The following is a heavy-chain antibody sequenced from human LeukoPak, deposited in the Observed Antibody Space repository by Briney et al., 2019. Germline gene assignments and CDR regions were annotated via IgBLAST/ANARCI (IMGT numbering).Heavy chain of an antibody. V-gene: IGHV3-11*04. CDR2: ISSSGSTI. CDR3: ARASLYYYDSSGYALYFDY. J-gene: IGHJ4*02. D-gene: IGHD3-22*01. Sequence: GGSLRLSCAASGFTFSDYYMSWIRQAPGKGLEWVSYISSSGSTIYYADSVKGRFTISRDNAKNSLYLQMNSLRAEDTAVYYCARASLYYYDSSGYALYFDYWGQGTLVTVSS. CDR1: GFTFSDYY.